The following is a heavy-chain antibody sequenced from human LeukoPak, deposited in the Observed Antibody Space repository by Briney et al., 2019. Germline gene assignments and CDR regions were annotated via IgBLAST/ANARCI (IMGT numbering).Heavy chain of an antibody. V-gene: IGHV3-30*18. J-gene: IGHJ4*02. D-gene: IGHD5-24*01. CDR1: GFTFSSYG. CDR2: ISYDGSNK. Sequence: GGSLRLSCAASGFTFSSYGMPWVRQAPGKGLEWVAVISYDGSNKYYADSVKGRFTISRDNSKNTLYLQMNSLRAEDTAVYYCAKPMKVEMATASIDYWGQGTLVTVSS. CDR3: AKPMKVEMATASIDY.